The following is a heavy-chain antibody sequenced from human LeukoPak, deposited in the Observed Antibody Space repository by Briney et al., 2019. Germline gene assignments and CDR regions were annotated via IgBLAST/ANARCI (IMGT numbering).Heavy chain of an antibody. V-gene: IGHV3-30*02. Sequence: QTGGSLRLSCAASGFTFSSYGMHWVRQAPGKGLEWVAFIRYDGSNKYCADSVKGRFTISRDNSKNTLYLQMNSLRAEDTAVYYCAKDHSGDLDYWGQGTLVTVSS. CDR1: GFTFSSYG. J-gene: IGHJ4*02. CDR2: IRYDGSNK. CDR3: AKDHSGDLDY. D-gene: IGHD3-3*01.